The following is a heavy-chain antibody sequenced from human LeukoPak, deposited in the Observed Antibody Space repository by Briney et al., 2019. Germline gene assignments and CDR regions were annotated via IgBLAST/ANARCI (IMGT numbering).Heavy chain of an antibody. J-gene: IGHJ6*04. CDR2: ISSSSRYI. CDR3: ARDRVAAAPRKSSLDV. V-gene: IGHV3-21*01. D-gene: IGHD6-13*01. CDR1: GFTFSNYN. Sequence: GGSLRPSCAASGFTFSNYNMNWVRQAPGKGLEWVSSISSSSRYIYYADSVKGRFTISRDNAKNSLYLQMSGLRAEDTAVYYCARDRVAAAPRKSSLDVWGKGTTVTVSS.